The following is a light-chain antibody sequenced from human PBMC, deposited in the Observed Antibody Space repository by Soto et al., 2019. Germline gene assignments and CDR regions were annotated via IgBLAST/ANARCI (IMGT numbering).Light chain of an antibody. V-gene: IGLV2-8*01. CDR2: EVS. J-gene: IGLJ2*01. CDR3: SSYAGSNDFVV. CDR1: SSDVGGYNY. Sequence: QSVLTQPPSASGSPGQSVTISCTGTSSDVGGYNYVSWYQQHPGKAPKLMIYEVSKRPSGVPDRFSGSKSGNPASLTVSGLQAEDEADYYCSSYAGSNDFVVFGGGTQLPVL.